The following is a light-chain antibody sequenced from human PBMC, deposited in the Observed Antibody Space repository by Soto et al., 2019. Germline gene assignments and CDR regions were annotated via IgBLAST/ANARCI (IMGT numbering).Light chain of an antibody. CDR2: AAS. CDR3: QKYDDVPYT. CDR1: QSIIRY. J-gene: IGKJ5*01. Sequence: QMTQSPSSLSASVGDRVTITCRASQSIIRYLAWYQQKQGKPPKLLIYAASTLRSGVPSRFSGRGSATDFTLTISGLQPEDVATYYCQKYDDVPYTFGQGTRLEIK. V-gene: IGKV1-27*01.